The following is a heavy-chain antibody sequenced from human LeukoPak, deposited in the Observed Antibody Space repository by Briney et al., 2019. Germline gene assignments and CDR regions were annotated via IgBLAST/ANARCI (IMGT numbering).Heavy chain of an antibody. J-gene: IGHJ4*02. CDR2: ISWNSGRI. Sequence: GGSLRLSCATSGVTFDIYAMHWVRQAPGKGLEWVSSISWNSGRIGYADSVRGRFTISRDNAKNSLYLQMNSLSVEGTALYYCAKSYSGHSFDYWGQGTLVTVSS. CDR1: GVTFDIYA. V-gene: IGHV3-9*01. CDR3: AKSYSGHSFDY. D-gene: IGHD5-12*01.